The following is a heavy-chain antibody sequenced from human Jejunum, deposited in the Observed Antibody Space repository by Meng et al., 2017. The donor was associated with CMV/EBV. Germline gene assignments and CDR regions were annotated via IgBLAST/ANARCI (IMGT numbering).Heavy chain of an antibody. CDR3: ARDGGDLWSGYSIDY. Sequence: GFTFSNYAMHWVRQAPGRGLEWVALVRNDGSIQYHADSVKGRFTISRDNSNNTLFLQMNSLRPEDTAVYYCARDGGDLWSGYSIDYWGQGTLVTVSS. CDR2: VRNDGSIQ. J-gene: IGHJ4*02. V-gene: IGHV3-30*02. CDR1: GFTFSNYA. D-gene: IGHD3-3*01.